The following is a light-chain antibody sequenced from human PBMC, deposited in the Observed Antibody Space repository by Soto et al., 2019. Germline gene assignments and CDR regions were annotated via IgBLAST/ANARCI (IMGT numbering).Light chain of an antibody. J-gene: IGLJ3*02. Sequence: QSVLTQPASVSGSPGQSITISCTGTSSDVGGYDYVSWYQQYPAKAPKLLIYDVSSRPSGVSNRFSGSKSGNTACLTISGLQAEDEADYYCTSYTRSSSPWVFGGGTKVTVL. CDR3: TSYTRSSSPWV. CDR1: SSDVGGYDY. V-gene: IGLV2-14*01. CDR2: DVS.